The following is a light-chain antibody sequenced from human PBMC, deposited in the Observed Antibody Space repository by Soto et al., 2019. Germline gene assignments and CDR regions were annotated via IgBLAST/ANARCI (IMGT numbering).Light chain of an antibody. CDR1: SSDIGAYDY. V-gene: IGLV2-14*03. Sequence: QSALTQPASVSGSPGQSVTISCSGTSSDIGAYDYVSWYQQHPGRAPKLIIYEVSHRSSGLSSRFSGSKSGNTASLTISGRQDADEGDYYCTSFDPGRIYVFGSGTKLTVL. J-gene: IGLJ1*01. CDR2: EVS. CDR3: TSFDPGRIYV.